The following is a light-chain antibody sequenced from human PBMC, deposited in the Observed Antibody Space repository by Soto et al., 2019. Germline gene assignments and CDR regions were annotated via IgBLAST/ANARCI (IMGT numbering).Light chain of an antibody. V-gene: IGLV2-14*01. CDR2: EVS. J-gene: IGLJ3*02. CDR3: AAWDDSLNGWV. Sequence: QSALTQPASVSGSPGQSITISCTGTSSDIGGYNYVSWYQQLPGKAPKLMIYEVSNWPSGVSNRFSGSKSGNTASLTISGLQAEDEGDYYCAAWDDSLNGWVFGGGTKLTVL. CDR1: SSDIGGYNY.